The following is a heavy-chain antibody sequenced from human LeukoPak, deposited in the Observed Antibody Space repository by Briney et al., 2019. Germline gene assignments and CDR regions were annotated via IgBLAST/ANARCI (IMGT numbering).Heavy chain of an antibody. CDR1: GCTLSSYE. Sequence: PEGALSLSCAASGCTLSSYEMHWLRPAPGKGLDWVSYSSISCSTIYFADSPKGRFSISTDKAQNSLYLQMDRLRAEETAVYYCARGGNYFVYWGQGTLVTVSS. D-gene: IGHD6-13*01. V-gene: IGHV3-48*03. J-gene: IGHJ4*02. CDR2: SSISCSTI. CDR3: ARGGNYFVY.